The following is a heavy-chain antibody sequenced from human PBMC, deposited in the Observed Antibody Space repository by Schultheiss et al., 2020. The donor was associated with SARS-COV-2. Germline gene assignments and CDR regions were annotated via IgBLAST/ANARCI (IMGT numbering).Heavy chain of an antibody. CDR3: TTQSSGF. CDR2: IRSKAYGGTT. D-gene: IGHD2-15*01. V-gene: IGHV3-49*04. J-gene: IGHJ4*02. CDR1: GFTFGDYA. Sequence: GGSLRLSCTASGFTFGDYAMSWVRQAPGKGLEWVGFIRSKAYGGTTEYAASVKGRFTISRDDSKNTLYLQMNSLKTEDTAVYYCTTQSSGFWGQGTLVTVSS.